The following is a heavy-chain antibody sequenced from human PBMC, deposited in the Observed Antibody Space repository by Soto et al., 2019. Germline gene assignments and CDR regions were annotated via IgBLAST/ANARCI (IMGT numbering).Heavy chain of an antibody. CDR2: ISYDGSNK. CDR1: GFTFSSYG. Sequence: GGSLRLSCAASGFTFSSYGMHWVRQAPGKGLEWVAVISYDGSNKYYADSVKGRFTISRDNSKNTLYLQMNSLRAEDTAVYYCAKDLRQWLPSINWFDPWGQGTLVTVSS. D-gene: IGHD5-12*01. V-gene: IGHV3-30*18. J-gene: IGHJ5*02. CDR3: AKDLRQWLPSINWFDP.